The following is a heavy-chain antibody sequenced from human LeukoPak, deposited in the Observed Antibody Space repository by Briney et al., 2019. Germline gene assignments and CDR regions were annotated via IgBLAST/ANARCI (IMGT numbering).Heavy chain of an antibody. Sequence: GGSLRLSCAASGFTFSSYAMSWVRQAPGKGLEWVSAISGSGGSTYYADSVKGRFTISRDNSKNTLYLQMNSLRAEDTAVYYCARGIGSSVVVPNFDYWGQGTLVTVSS. D-gene: IGHD3-22*01. CDR3: ARGIGSSVVVPNFDY. J-gene: IGHJ4*02. CDR1: GFTFSSYA. CDR2: ISGSGGST. V-gene: IGHV3-23*01.